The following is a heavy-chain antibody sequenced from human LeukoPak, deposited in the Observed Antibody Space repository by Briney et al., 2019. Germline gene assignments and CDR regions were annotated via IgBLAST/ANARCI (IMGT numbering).Heavy chain of an antibody. J-gene: IGHJ4*02. CDR3: ARGNPSLYSSGWYPFDY. V-gene: IGHV4-61*02. CDR1: GGSISSGSYY. CDR2: IYTSGST. D-gene: IGHD6-19*01. Sequence: SETLSLTCTVSGGSISSGSYYWSWIRQPAGKGLEWIGRIYTSGSTNYNPSLKRRVTRSVDTSKNQFSLKLSSVAAADTALYYCARGNPSLYSSGWYPFDYWGQGTLVTVSS.